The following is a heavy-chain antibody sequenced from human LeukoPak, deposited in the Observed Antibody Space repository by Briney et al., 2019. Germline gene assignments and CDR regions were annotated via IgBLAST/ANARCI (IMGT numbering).Heavy chain of an antibody. Sequence: PGGSLRLSCAASGFTLDDYAINCVRDAREEGLECVSSISNSSSYIYYADSVRGRFTISRDNAKNSLYLQINSLRAEDTAVYYCARDPAYCGGDCYSVYQDAFDIWGQGTRVTVSS. CDR3: ARDPAYCGGDCYSVYQDAFDI. D-gene: IGHD2-21*02. CDR2: ISNSSSYI. V-gene: IGHV3-21*01. J-gene: IGHJ3*02. CDR1: GFTLDDYA.